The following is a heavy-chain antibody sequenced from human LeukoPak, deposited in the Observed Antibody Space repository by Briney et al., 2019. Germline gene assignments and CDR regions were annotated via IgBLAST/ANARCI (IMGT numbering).Heavy chain of an antibody. CDR2: ISAYNGNT. CDR1: GYTFTSYY. CDR3: ARALRQNWFDP. V-gene: IGHV1-18*04. J-gene: IGHJ5*02. D-gene: IGHD4-17*01. Sequence: ASVKVSCKASGYTFTSYYMHWVRQAPGQGLEWMGWISAYNGNTNYAQKLQGRVTMTTDTSTSTAYMELRSLRSDDTAVYYCARALRQNWFDPWGQGTLVTVSS.